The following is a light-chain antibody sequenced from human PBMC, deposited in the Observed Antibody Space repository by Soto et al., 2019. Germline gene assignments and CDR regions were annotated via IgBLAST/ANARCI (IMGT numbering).Light chain of an antibody. Sequence: QSVLTRPASVSGSPGQSITISCTGTSSDVGSYDIVSWYQQHPGKAPKFMIYDVNKRPSGVSNRFSGSKSGNTASLTISGLQAEDEAVYYCCSYAGDRTVVFGGGTQLTVL. V-gene: IGLV2-23*02. J-gene: IGLJ2*01. CDR2: DVN. CDR1: SSDVGSYDI. CDR3: CSYAGDRTVV.